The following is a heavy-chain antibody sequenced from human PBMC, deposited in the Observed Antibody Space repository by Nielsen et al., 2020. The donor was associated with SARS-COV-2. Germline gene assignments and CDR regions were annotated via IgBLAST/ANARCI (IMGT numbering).Heavy chain of an antibody. D-gene: IGHD3-10*01. CDR3: ARGSYYYGSGLGYFDY. CDR2: ISYDGSNK. V-gene: IGHV3-30-3*01. CDR1: GFTFSSYA. Sequence: GGSLRLSCAASGFTFSSYAMHWVRQAPGKGLEWVAVISYDGSNKYYADSVKGRFTISRDNSKNTLYLQMNSLRAEDTAVYYCARGSYYYGSGLGYFDYWGQGTLVTVSS. J-gene: IGHJ4*02.